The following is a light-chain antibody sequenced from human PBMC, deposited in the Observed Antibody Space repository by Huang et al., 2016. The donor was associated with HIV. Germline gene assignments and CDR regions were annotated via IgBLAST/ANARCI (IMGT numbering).Light chain of an antibody. CDR3: QQYNNWPPLT. J-gene: IGKJ4*01. Sequence: EIVMTQSPATLSVSPGERATLSCRASQSVSSNLAWYKQKPDQAPRLLIYGASTRATGIPARFSGSGSGTEFTLTISSLQSEDFAVYYCQQYNNWPPLTFGGGTKVEIK. CDR1: QSVSSN. CDR2: GAS. V-gene: IGKV3-15*01.